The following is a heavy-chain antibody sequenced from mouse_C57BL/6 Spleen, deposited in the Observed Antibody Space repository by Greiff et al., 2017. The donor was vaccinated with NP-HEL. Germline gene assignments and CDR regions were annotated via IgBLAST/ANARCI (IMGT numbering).Heavy chain of an antibody. J-gene: IGHJ1*03. CDR2: IDPSDSYT. Sequence: VQLQQPGAELVKPGASVKLSCKASGYTFTSYWMQWVKQRPGQGLGWIGEIDPSDSYTNYNQKFKGKATLTVDTSSSTAYMQLSSLTSEDSAVYYCARGRRYFDVWGTGTTVTVSS. V-gene: IGHV1-50*01. CDR1: GYTFTSYW. CDR3: ARGRRYFDV.